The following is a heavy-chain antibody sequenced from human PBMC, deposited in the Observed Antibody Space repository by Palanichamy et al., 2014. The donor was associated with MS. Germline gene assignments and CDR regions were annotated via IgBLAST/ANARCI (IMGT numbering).Heavy chain of an antibody. CDR2: IFRSGTT. D-gene: IGHD4-17*01. V-gene: IGHV4-59*02. CDR1: GSSVTANF. CDR3: ARASAKTTSQFDY. J-gene: IGHJ4*02. Sequence: QVQLQESGPGLVKPSETLSLTCTVSGSSVTANFWSWIRQTPDKGLQWIGYIFRSGTTNYNPSFRGRVTMSIDTSKKQFSLKLTSVTAADTAVYYCARASAKTTSQFDYWGQGAQVIVSS.